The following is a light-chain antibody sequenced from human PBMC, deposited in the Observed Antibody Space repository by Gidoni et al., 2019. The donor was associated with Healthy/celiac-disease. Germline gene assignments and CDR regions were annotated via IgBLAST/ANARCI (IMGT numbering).Light chain of an antibody. V-gene: IGKV1-5*03. CDR1: QSISSW. J-gene: IGKJ2*01. Sequence: DIQMTPSPSTLSASVGDRVTLTCRASQSISSWLAWYQQKPGKAPKLLIYKASSLESGVPSRFSGSGSGTECTLTISSLQPDDFATYYCQQYNSYSQYTFXQXTKLEIK. CDR2: KAS. CDR3: QQYNSYSQYT.